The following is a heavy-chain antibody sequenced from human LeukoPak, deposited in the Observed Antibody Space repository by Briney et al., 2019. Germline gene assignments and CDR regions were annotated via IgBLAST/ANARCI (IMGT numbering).Heavy chain of an antibody. CDR3: ARDRGYGDYVGAFDI. V-gene: IGHV3-48*02. CDR1: GFTFSSYS. Sequence: GGSLRLSCAASGFTFSSYSMNWVRQAPGKGLESVSHISSSSSTIYYADSVKGRFTISRDNAKNSLYLQMNSLRDEDTAVYYCARDRGYGDYVGAFDIWGQGTMVTVSS. J-gene: IGHJ3*02. CDR2: ISSSSSTI. D-gene: IGHD4-17*01.